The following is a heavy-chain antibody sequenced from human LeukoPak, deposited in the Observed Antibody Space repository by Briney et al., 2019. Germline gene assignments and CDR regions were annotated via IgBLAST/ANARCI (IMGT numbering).Heavy chain of an antibody. CDR2: IHNSGTS. D-gene: IGHD3-16*01. CDR1: DDSISDYY. V-gene: IGHV4-59*13. J-gene: IGHJ4*02. Sequence: SETLSLTCTVSDDSISDYYRGWIRQPPWKGLEWIGYIHNSGTSTYNLSLKSRVTISADTSKNQFSLKLNSMTTADTAVYCCTRGAGWLIDYWGQGTLVTVSS. CDR3: TRGAGWLIDY.